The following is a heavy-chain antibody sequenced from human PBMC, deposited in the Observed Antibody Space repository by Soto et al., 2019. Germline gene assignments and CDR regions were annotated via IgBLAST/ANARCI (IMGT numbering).Heavy chain of an antibody. CDR2: INHSGST. D-gene: IGHD3-16*01. CDR1: GGSFSGYY. CDR3: ARAPLGITFGGVLSHRSRTSGFDY. J-gene: IGHJ4*02. V-gene: IGHV4-34*01. Sequence: SETLSLTCAVYGGSFSGYYWSWIRQPPGKGLEWIGEINHSGSTNYNPSLKSRVTISVDTSKNQFSLKLSSVTAADTAVYYCARAPLGITFGGVLSHRSRTSGFDYWGQGTLVTVSS.